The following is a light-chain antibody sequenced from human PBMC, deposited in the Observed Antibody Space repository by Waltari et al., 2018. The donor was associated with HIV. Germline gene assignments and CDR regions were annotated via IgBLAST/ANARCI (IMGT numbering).Light chain of an antibody. CDR2: QDT. CDR3: QAWDNKTGV. CDR1: KLGDNF. Sequence: SYDLIQPPSVSVSPGQTARITCSGDKLGDNFASWYQQRAGQSPVLVIYQDTKRPSVIPERFSGSNSGNTATLTINGTQPMDEADYYCQAWDNKTGVFGPGTKVTVV. V-gene: IGLV3-1*01. J-gene: IGLJ1*01.